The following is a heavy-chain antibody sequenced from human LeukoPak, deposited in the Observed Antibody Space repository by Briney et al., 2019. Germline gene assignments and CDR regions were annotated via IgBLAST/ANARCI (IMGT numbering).Heavy chain of an antibody. CDR1: GYSFTSYW. D-gene: IGHD6-13*01. CDR3: ARHLYSSSPIDY. Sequence: GESLRISCKGSGYSFTSYWISWVRQIPGEGLEWMGRIDPSDSYTNYSPSFQGHVTISADKSISTAYLQWSSLKASDTAMYYCARHLYSSSPIDYWGQGTLVTVSS. V-gene: IGHV5-10-1*01. CDR2: IDPSDSYT. J-gene: IGHJ4*02.